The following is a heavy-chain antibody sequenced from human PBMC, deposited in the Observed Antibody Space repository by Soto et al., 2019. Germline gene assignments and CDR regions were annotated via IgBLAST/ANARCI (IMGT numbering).Heavy chain of an antibody. CDR2: INHSGST. CDR1: GGSFSGYY. CDR3: ARGAICSGGSCYYYFDY. V-gene: IGHV4-34*01. D-gene: IGHD2-15*01. J-gene: IGHJ4*02. Sequence: PSETLSLTCAVYGGSFSGYYWSWIRQPPGKGLEWIGEINHSGSTNYNPSLKSRVTISVDTSKNQFSLKLSSVTAADTAVYYCARGAICSGGSCYYYFDYWGQGTLVTVSS.